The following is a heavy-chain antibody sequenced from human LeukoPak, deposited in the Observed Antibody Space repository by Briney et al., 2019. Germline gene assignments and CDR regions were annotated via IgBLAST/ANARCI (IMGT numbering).Heavy chain of an antibody. CDR3: ARDPLDYGVWIAGYYYYGMDV. Sequence: SETLSLTCTVSGGSISSSSSYWGWIRQPPGKGLEWIGSIYYSGSTYYNPSLKSRVTISVDTSKNQFSLKLSSVTAADTAVYYCARDPLDYGVWIAGYYYYGMDVWGQGTTVTVSS. V-gene: IGHV4-39*07. J-gene: IGHJ6*02. CDR2: IYYSGST. D-gene: IGHD4-17*01. CDR1: GGSISSSSSY.